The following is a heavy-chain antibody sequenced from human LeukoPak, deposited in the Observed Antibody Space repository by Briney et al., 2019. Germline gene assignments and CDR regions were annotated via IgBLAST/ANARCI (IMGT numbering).Heavy chain of an antibody. D-gene: IGHD3-3*01. J-gene: IGHJ4*02. CDR3: ARDSTVYDLWSGSLGDDY. Sequence: RPGGSLRLSCAASGFTFDDYGMSWVRQAPGKGLEWVSGINWNGGSTGYADSVKGRFTISRDNAKNSLYLQMNSLRAEDTAVYYCARDSTVYDLWSGSLGDDYWGQGTLVTVSS. CDR2: INWNGGST. V-gene: IGHV3-20*04. CDR1: GFTFDDYG.